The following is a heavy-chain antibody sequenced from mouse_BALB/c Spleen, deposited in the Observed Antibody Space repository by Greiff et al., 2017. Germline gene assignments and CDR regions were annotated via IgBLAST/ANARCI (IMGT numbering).Heavy chain of an antibody. Sequence: VQLKESGPGLVAPSQSLSITCTVSGFSLTGYGVNWVRQPPGKGLEWLGMIWGDGSTDYNSALKSRLSISKDNSKSQVFLKMNSLQTDDTARYYCARRPRTGNAYYAMDYWGQGTSVTVSS. CDR2: IWGDGST. J-gene: IGHJ4*01. D-gene: IGHD4-1*01. CDR3: ARRPRTGNAYYAMDY. V-gene: IGHV2-6-7*01. CDR1: GFSLTGYG.